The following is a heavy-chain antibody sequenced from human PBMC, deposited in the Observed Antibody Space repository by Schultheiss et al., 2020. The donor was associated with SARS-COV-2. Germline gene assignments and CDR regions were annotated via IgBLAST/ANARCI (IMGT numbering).Heavy chain of an antibody. CDR2: ISSSSSYI. CDR1: GFTFSSYS. J-gene: IGHJ1*01. Sequence: GGSLRLSCAASGFTFSSYSMNWVRQAPGKGLEWVSSISSSSSYIYYADSVKGRFTISRDNAKNSLYLQMNSLRAEDTALYYCARGTDSSGYYPVGGLGHWGQGTLVTVSS. V-gene: IGHV3-21*04. D-gene: IGHD3-22*01. CDR3: ARGTDSSGYYPVGGLGH.